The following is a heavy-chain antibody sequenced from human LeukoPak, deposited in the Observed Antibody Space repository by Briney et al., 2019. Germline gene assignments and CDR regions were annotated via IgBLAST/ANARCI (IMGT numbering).Heavy chain of an antibody. V-gene: IGHV4-59*01. CDR1: GDSFSIYR. J-gene: IGHJ4*02. CDR3: ARVGRGDHTWGSYYCDH. CDR2: ISPSGST. Sequence: PSETLSLTCTVSGDSFSIYRWSWLRQSPEKGLECMAYISPSGSTSYNPSLKSRVTFSVDKSKSQFSLRLTSVTAADTAVYYCARVGRGDHTWGSYYCDHWGQGTLVSVSS. D-gene: IGHD3-16*01.